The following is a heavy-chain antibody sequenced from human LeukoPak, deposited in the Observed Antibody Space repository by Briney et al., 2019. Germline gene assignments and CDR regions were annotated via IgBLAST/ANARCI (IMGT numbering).Heavy chain of an antibody. CDR1: GFTFSSYA. CDR3: AKDGGLLWFGEFDY. Sequence: GGSLRPSCAASGFTFSSYAMSWVRQVPGKGLEWVSVTSGSGGSTYYADSVKGRFTISRDNSKNTLYLQMNSLRVEDTAVYYCAKDGGLLWFGEFDYWGQGTLVTVSS. J-gene: IGHJ4*02. V-gene: IGHV3-23*01. D-gene: IGHD3-10*01. CDR2: TSGSGGST.